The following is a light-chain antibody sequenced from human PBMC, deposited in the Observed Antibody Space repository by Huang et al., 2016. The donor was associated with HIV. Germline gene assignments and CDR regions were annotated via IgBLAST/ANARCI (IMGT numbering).Light chain of an antibody. Sequence: DIVMTQSPDSLAVSPGERATINCKSSQSLLYSLSKKNYFAWFQQKPGRPPKLLIYCASTRESGVPDRFSGSGSGTDFTLTINNLQAEDVAVYFCLQYYSVPQTFGHGTKVEIK. V-gene: IGKV4-1*01. J-gene: IGKJ1*01. CDR3: LQYYSVPQT. CDR1: QSLLYSLSKKNY. CDR2: CAS.